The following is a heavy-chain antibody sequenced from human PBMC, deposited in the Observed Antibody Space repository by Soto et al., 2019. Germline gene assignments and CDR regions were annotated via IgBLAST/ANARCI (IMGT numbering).Heavy chain of an antibody. CDR1: GFTFSSYG. J-gene: IGHJ4*02. D-gene: IGHD1-1*01. Sequence: QVQLVESGGGVVQPGRSLRLSCAASGFTFSSYGMHWVRQAPGKGLEWVAVIWYDGSNKYYADSVKGRFTISTDNSKNAPYLQMNSLRAEDTAADSCARDPGVYNWDYWGQGTLVTV. CDR3: ARDPGVYNWDY. V-gene: IGHV3-33*01. CDR2: IWYDGSNK.